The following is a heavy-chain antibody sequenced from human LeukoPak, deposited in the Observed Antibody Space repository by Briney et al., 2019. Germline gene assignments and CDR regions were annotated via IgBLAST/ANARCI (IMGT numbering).Heavy chain of an antibody. V-gene: IGHV4-61*02. CDR1: GGSISSGSYY. CDR3: ARVRCSSTSCYAGHFYYYYYMDV. Sequence: PSETLSLTCTVSGGSISSGSYYWSWIRQPAGKGLEWIGRIYTSGSTNYNLSLKSRVTISVDTSKNQFSLKLSSVTAADTAVYYCARVRCSSTSCYAGHFYYYYYMDVWGKGTTVTVSS. CDR2: IYTSGST. D-gene: IGHD2-2*01. J-gene: IGHJ6*03.